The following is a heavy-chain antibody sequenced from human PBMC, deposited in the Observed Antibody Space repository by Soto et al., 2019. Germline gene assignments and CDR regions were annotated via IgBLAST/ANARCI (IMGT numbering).Heavy chain of an antibody. V-gene: IGHV3-21*01. Sequence: EVQLVESGGGLVKPGGSLRLSCAASGFTFSSYSMNWVRQAPGKGLEWVSSISSSSSYIYYADSVKGRFTISRDNAKNSLYLQMNSLRAEDTAVYYCARDFLCHRYFDWLSENYYYGMDVWGQGTTVTVSS. J-gene: IGHJ6*02. CDR1: GFTFSSYS. D-gene: IGHD3-9*01. CDR3: ARDFLCHRYFDWLSENYYYGMDV. CDR2: ISSSSSYI.